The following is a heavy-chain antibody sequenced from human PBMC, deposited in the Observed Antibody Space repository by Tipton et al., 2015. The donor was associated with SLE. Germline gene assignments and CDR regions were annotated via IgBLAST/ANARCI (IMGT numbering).Heavy chain of an antibody. V-gene: IGHV3-74*01. Sequence: SLRLSCAASGFPFTSVWMHWVRQPPGKGLVWISEIDSQGSVTSYADSVEGRFSIFRDNAKNTLFLEMNNLRVDDTAFYYCASLSAPSDYWGQGTLVTVSS. CDR1: GFPFTSVW. J-gene: IGHJ4*02. CDR2: IDSQGSVT. CDR3: ASLSAPSDY.